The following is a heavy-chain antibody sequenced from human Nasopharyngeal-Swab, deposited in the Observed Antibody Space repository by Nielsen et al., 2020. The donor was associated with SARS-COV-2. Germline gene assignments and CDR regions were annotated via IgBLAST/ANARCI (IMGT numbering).Heavy chain of an antibody. CDR3: ASTPLDSSGYYYAFHY. Sequence: GRSLRPSCAASGFTFSRYTMHWVRQAPGKGLEWVAVISDDGSNKYYADSVTGRFTISRDISKNTLYLQMTSLRAEDTAVFYCASTPLDSSGYYYAFHYWGRGTLVTVSS. D-gene: IGHD3-22*01. J-gene: IGHJ4*02. V-gene: IGHV3-30-3*01. CDR2: ISDDGSNK. CDR1: GFTFSRYT.